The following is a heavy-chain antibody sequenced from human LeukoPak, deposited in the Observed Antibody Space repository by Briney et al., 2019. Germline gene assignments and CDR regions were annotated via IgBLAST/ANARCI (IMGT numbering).Heavy chain of an antibody. D-gene: IGHD1-26*01. CDR1: GGSISSGGYY. CDR3: ARDSPKRYSGSYFDY. V-gene: IGHV4-30-2*01. CDR2: IQDGGST. J-gene: IGHJ4*02. Sequence: SETLSLTCTVSGGSISSGGYYWSWIRQPPGKGLEWIGFIQDGGSTSYNSSLKSRVAISVDRSKNQFSLTLSSVTAADTPIYYCARDSPKRYSGSYFDYWGQGTLVTVSS.